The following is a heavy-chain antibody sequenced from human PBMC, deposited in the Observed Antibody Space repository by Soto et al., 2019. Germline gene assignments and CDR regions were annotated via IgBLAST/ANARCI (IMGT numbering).Heavy chain of an antibody. J-gene: IGHJ5*02. Sequence: SETLSLTCTVSGGSISSSSYYWGWIRQPPGKGLEWIGSIYYSGSTYYNPSLKSRVTISVDTSKNQFSLKLSSVTAADTAVYYCARGTNWFDPWGQGTLVTVSS. CDR2: IYYSGST. CDR1: GGSISSSSYY. V-gene: IGHV4-39*01. CDR3: ARGTNWFDP.